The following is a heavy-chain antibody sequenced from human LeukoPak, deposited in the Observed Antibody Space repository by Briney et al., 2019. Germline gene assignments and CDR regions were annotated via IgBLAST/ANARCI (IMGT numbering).Heavy chain of an antibody. CDR1: GFTFSSYA. CDR2: VSYDGGNK. Sequence: GGSLRLSCAASGFTFSSYAMHWVRQAPGKGLEWAAIVSYDGGNKYYADSVKGRFTISRDNSINTLYLQVSSLRAEDTAVYYCAKDEDIWGQGTMVTVSS. CDR3: AKDEDI. V-gene: IGHV3-30*04. J-gene: IGHJ3*02.